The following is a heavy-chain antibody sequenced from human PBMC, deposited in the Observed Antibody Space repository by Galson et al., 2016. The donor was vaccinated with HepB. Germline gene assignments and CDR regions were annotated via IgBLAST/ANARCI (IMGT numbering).Heavy chain of an antibody. CDR3: ARVVYYYYGMDV. CDR1: GFTFSDYY. J-gene: IGHJ6*02. CDR2: IGTSGSTI. Sequence: SLRLSCAASGFTFSDYYMGWIRQAPGKGLEWVSYIGTSGSTIYYIDSVKGRFTISRDNAKNSLYLQMNSLRAEDTAVYYCARVVYYYYGMDVWGQGTTVIVSS. V-gene: IGHV3-11*01.